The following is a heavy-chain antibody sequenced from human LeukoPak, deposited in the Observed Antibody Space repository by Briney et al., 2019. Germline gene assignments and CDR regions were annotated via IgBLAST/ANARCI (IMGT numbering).Heavy chain of an antibody. Sequence: SETLSLTCAVSGGSISSYYWSWIRQPPGKGLEWIGDIYYSGSTNYNPSLKTRITISVDTSKNQFSLKLSSVTAADTAVYYCAGIENHWFDPWGQGTLVTVSS. CDR3: AGIENHWFDP. CDR2: IYYSGST. CDR1: GGSISSYY. J-gene: IGHJ5*02. V-gene: IGHV4-59*01.